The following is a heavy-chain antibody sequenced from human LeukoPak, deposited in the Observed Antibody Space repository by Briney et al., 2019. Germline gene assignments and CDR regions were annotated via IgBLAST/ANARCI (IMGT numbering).Heavy chain of an antibody. D-gene: IGHD6-13*01. V-gene: IGHV1-8*01. CDR1: GYTFTSYD. J-gene: IGHJ6*03. CDR2: MNPNSGNT. Sequence: GASVKVSCKASGYTFTSYDINWVRQATGQGLEWMGWMNPNSGNTGYAQKFQGRVTMTRNTSISTAYMELSSLRSEDTAVYYCARGHTAKYSSSWYTNYYYYYYMDVWGKGTTVTVSS. CDR3: ARGHTAKYSSSWYTNYYYYYYMDV.